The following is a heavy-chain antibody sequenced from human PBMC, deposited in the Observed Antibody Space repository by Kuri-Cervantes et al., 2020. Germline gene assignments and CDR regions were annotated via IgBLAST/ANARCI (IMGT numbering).Heavy chain of an antibody. Sequence: SGPTLVKPTQTLTLTCTFSGFSLSTSGVGVGWIRQPPGKALEWLALIYWDDDKHYSPSLKNRASITRDTSKNQVVLTMTNMDPVDTGTYYCAHRRRRSSGWFSFDYWGQGTLVTVSS. CDR3: AHRRRRSSGWFSFDY. D-gene: IGHD6-19*01. V-gene: IGHV2-5*02. J-gene: IGHJ4*02. CDR1: GFSLSTSGVG. CDR2: IYWDDDK.